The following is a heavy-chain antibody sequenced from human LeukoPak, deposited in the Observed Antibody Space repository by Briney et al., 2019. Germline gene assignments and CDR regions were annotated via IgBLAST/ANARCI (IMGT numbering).Heavy chain of an antibody. J-gene: IGHJ4*02. CDR2: MNPNSGNT. Sequence: ASVKVSCKASGYTFTSYDINWVRQATGQGLEWMGWMNPNSGNTGYAQKFQGRVTMTRNTSISTAYMELSSLRSEDTAVYYCARPGRYNYDFGYWGQGVLVTVSS. CDR3: ARPGRYNYDFGY. CDR1: GYTFTSYD. V-gene: IGHV1-8*01. D-gene: IGHD3-22*01.